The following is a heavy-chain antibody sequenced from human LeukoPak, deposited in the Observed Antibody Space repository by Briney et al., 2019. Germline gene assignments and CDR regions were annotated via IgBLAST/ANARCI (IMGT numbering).Heavy chain of an antibody. CDR2: IYYSGST. CDR3: AKDRYSSSWYVAFDI. Sequence: SETLSLTCTVSGDSISGYYWSWIRQPPGKGREWIGYIYYSGSTNYNPSLKSRVTISVDTSKNQFSLKLSSVTAADTAVYYCAKDRYSSSWYVAFDIWGQGTMVTVSS. J-gene: IGHJ3*02. D-gene: IGHD6-13*01. V-gene: IGHV4-59*01. CDR1: GDSISGYY.